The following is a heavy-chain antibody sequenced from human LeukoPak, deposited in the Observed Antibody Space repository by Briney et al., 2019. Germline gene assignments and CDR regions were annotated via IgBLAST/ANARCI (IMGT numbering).Heavy chain of an antibody. Sequence: SETLSLTCTVSGGSISSYYWSWIRQPAGKGLEWIGRIYTSGSTNYNPSLKNRLTISEDTSKNQFALKLRSVTAADTAVYYCARGKYSSGWYLDYWGQGILVTVSS. CDR1: GGSISSYY. D-gene: IGHD6-19*01. V-gene: IGHV4-4*07. CDR2: IYTSGST. J-gene: IGHJ4*02. CDR3: ARGKYSSGWYLDY.